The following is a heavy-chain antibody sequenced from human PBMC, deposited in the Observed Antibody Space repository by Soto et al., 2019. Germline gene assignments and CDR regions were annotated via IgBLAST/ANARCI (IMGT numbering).Heavy chain of an antibody. D-gene: IGHD6-13*01. CDR2: ISGSGGST. J-gene: IGHJ5*02. V-gene: IGHV3-23*01. CDR1: GFTFSSYA. CDR3: AKDHTAAATAGNNWFDP. Sequence: SGGSLRLSCAASGFTFSSYAMSWVRQAPGKGLEWVSAISGSGGSTYYADSVKGRFTISRDSSKNTLYLQMNSLRAEDTAVYYCAKDHTAAATAGNNWFDPWGQGTLVTVSS.